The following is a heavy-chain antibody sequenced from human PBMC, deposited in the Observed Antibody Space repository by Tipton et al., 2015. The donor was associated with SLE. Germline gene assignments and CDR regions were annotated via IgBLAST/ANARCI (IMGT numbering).Heavy chain of an antibody. Sequence: TLSLTCSVSGVSISTSRYYWGWIRQSPGQGLEWVGSLYAGGSTYFHPSLKSRASISADASKNQFSLKLTSVTAADTGVYYCARHYGGSSDYWGQGTLVTVSS. CDR3: ARHYGGSSDY. CDR1: GVSISTSRYY. CDR2: LYAGGST. J-gene: IGHJ4*02. D-gene: IGHD1-26*01. V-gene: IGHV4-39*01.